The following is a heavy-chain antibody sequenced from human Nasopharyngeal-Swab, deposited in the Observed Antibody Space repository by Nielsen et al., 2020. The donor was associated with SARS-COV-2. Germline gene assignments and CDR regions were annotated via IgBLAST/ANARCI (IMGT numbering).Heavy chain of an antibody. CDR2: MSSSSSTI. V-gene: IGHV3-48*04. CDR3: ARGEY. J-gene: IGHJ4*02. Sequence: GESLKISCAASGFKFGSYSMNWVRQAPGKGLEWVSYMSSSSSTIYYADSVKGRFTISRDNAKNSLYLQMNSLRAEDTAVYYCARGEYWGQGTLVTVSS. CDR1: GFKFGSYS.